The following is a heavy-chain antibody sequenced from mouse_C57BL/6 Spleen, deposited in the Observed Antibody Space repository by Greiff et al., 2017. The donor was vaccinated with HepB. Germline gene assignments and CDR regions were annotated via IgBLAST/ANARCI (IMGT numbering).Heavy chain of an antibody. CDR3: ARQEGITTAAY. Sequence: VQLKESGGDLVKPGGSLKLSCAASGFTFSSYGMSWVRQTPDKRLEWVATISSGGSYTYYPDSVKGRFTISRDNAKNTLYLQMSSLKSEDTAMYYCARQEGITTAAYWGQGTLVTVSA. D-gene: IGHD1-1*01. J-gene: IGHJ3*01. V-gene: IGHV5-6*01. CDR1: GFTFSSYG. CDR2: ISSGGSYT.